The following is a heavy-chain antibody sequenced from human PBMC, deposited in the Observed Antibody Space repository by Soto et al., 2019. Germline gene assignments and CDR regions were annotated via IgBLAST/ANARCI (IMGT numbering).Heavy chain of an antibody. CDR2: ISGSGGST. Sequence: PGGSLRLSCAASGFTFSSYAMSWVRQAPGKGLEWVSAISGSGGSTYYADSVKGRFTISRDNSKNTLYLQMNSLRAEDTAVYYCAKDPYPYYDFWSGPGINWFDPWGQGTLVTVSS. CDR3: AKDPYPYYDFWSGPGINWFDP. D-gene: IGHD3-3*01. V-gene: IGHV3-23*01. J-gene: IGHJ5*02. CDR1: GFTFSSYA.